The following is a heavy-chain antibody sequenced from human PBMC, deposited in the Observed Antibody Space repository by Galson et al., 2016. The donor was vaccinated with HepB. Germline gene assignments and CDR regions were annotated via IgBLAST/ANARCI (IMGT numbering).Heavy chain of an antibody. V-gene: IGHV4-61*02. CDR3: ARGVAARQDYFYGMDV. CDR2: VSASGST. J-gene: IGHJ6*04. D-gene: IGHD6-6*01. Sequence: PLSLTCTVSGGAINSGSYFWTWVRQRAGKGLEWIGRVSASGSTNYNPSLKSRVIVSIDTSKNQFSLSLTSVTAADTAVYYCARGVAARQDYFYGMDVWGKGTTDTVSS. CDR1: GGAINSGSYF.